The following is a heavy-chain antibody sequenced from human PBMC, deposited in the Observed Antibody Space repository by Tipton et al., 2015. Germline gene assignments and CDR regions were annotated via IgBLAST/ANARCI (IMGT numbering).Heavy chain of an antibody. CDR2: IYYSGST. Sequence: TLSLTCTVSGGSISSYYWSWIRQPPGKGLEWIGYIYYSGSTFNNPSLKSRVIISVDTSKKQFSLKLSSVTAADTAVYYCARGGYYDSSGSLDYWGQGTLVTVSS. CDR1: GGSISSYY. D-gene: IGHD3-22*01. CDR3: ARGGYYDSSGSLDY. V-gene: IGHV4-30-4*08. J-gene: IGHJ4*02.